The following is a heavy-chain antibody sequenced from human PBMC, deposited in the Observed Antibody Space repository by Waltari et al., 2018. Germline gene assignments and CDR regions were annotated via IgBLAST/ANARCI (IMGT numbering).Heavy chain of an antibody. CDR1: GFTFRSYS. Sequence: EVQLVESGGGLVKPGGSLSLYCAASGFTFRSYSMTWVRWAPGKGLEWVSSISSSSSYIYYADSVKGRFTISRDNAKNSLYLQMNSLRAEDTAVYYCARDRYSSSLGDDYWGQGTLVTVSS. D-gene: IGHD6-13*01. CDR3: ARDRYSSSLGDDY. CDR2: ISSSSSYI. V-gene: IGHV3-21*01. J-gene: IGHJ4*02.